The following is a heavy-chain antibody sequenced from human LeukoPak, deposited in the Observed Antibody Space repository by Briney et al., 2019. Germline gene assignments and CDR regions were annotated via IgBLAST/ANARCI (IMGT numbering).Heavy chain of an antibody. V-gene: IGHV4-59*08. CDR1: GGSISSYY. Sequence: SETLSLTCTVSGGSISSYYWSWIRQPPGKGLEWIGHIYNSGSTNYNASLKSRVTISVDTSKNQFSLKLSSVTAADTAVYYCARSPGGYFDYWGQGTLVTVSS. J-gene: IGHJ4*02. CDR2: IYNSGST. CDR3: ARSPGGYFDY. D-gene: IGHD3-10*01.